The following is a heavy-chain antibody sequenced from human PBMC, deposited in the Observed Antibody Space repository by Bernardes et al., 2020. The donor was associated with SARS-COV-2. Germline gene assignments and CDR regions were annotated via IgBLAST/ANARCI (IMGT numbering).Heavy chain of an antibody. V-gene: IGHV3-48*02. D-gene: IGHD1-26*01. CDR3: ARGGLTTGAACDS. CDR1: GFTFNSYN. J-gene: IGHJ4*02. CDR2: IRGSSNDV. Sequence: GESLRLSCAASGFTFNSYNMNWVRQAPGKGLEWISHIRGSSNDVYYADSVKGRFTISRDNAKNSLYLQMNSLRDEDTAVYYCARGGLTTGAACDSWGQGTLVTVSS.